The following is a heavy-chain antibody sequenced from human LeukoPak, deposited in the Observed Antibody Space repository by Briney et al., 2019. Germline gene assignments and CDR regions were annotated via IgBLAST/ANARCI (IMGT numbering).Heavy chain of an antibody. CDR1: GYTFTGYY. CDR2: INPNSGGT. CDR3: ARVRADSWSGLDY. D-gene: IGHD3-3*01. Sequence: ASVKVSCKASGYTFTGYYLHWVRQAPGQGLEWMGWINPNSGGTNYAQKFQGRVTMTRDTSISTAYMELRRLRSDGSAMFYCARVRADSWSGLDYWGQGTLVTVSS. J-gene: IGHJ4*02. V-gene: IGHV1-2*02.